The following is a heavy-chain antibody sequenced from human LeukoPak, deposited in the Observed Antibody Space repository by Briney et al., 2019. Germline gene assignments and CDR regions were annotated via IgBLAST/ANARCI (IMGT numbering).Heavy chain of an antibody. Sequence: SETLSRTCTGSGGSISSYYWSWIRQPAGKGLEWIGHIYNSGSTNYNPSLKGRVTMSVATSKNQFSLHLSSVTAADTAVYYCARSAFLVTAPGLYYFDYWGQGTLVAVSS. J-gene: IGHJ4*02. CDR3: ARSAFLVTAPGLYYFDY. CDR2: IYNSGST. D-gene: IGHD6-13*01. CDR1: GGSISSYY. V-gene: IGHV4-4*07.